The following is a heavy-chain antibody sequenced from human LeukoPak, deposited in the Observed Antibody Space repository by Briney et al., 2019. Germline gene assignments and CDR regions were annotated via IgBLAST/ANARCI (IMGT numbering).Heavy chain of an antibody. J-gene: IGHJ4*02. CDR1: GFTFSSYG. CDR3: AKGAPGIAVAGSDFDY. Sequence: GRSLRLSCVVSGFTFSSYGMHWVRQAPGKGLEWVAVISYDGSNKYYADSVKGRFTISRDNSKNTLYLQMNSLRAEDTAVYYCAKGAPGIAVAGSDFDYWGQGTLVTVSS. CDR2: ISYDGSNK. D-gene: IGHD6-19*01. V-gene: IGHV3-30*18.